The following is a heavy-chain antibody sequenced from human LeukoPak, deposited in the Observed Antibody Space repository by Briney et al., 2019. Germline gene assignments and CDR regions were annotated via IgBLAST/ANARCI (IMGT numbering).Heavy chain of an antibody. J-gene: IGHJ4*02. CDR1: GDSITSTGFF. CDR3: ARDFCGSSHCPGVDY. V-gene: IGHV4-31*03. Sequence: SQTLSLTCTVSGDSITSTGFFWIWIRPHAGGGLEWFGYIVYTGSPYYHPSLKRRVPFSIDTSKNQFSLKLNSVTAADTAVYYCARDFCGSSHCPGVDYWGQGTLVTVSS. D-gene: IGHD2-2*01. CDR2: IVYTGSP.